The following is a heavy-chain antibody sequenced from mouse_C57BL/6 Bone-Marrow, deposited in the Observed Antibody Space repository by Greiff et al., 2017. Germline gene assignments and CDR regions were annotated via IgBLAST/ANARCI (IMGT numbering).Heavy chain of an antibody. V-gene: IGHV1-55*01. J-gene: IGHJ3*01. CDR1: GYTFTSYW. CDR3: ARRSYGSSLFAY. Sequence: QVQLQQPGAELVKPGASVTMSCKASGYTFTSYWITWVKQRPGQGLEWIGDIYPGSGSTNYNEKFKSKATLTVDTSSSTAYMQLSSLTSEDSAVYYCARRSYGSSLFAYWGQGTLVTVSA. D-gene: IGHD1-1*01. CDR2: IYPGSGST.